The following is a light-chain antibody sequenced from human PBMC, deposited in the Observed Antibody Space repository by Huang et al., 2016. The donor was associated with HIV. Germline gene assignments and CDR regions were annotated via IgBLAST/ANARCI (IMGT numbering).Light chain of an antibody. CDR1: PSVDSD. J-gene: IGKJ4*01. CDR3: QQYSDWPPLT. V-gene: IGKV3-15*01. Sequence: EIEMTQSPATLSVSPGERATLSCRASPSVDSDLAWYQQQPGQAPRLLIYDSSTRATGISAKFNVTGSGTEFSLSITNLQSEDFAVYYCQQYSDWPPLTFGGGTKVEI. CDR2: DSS.